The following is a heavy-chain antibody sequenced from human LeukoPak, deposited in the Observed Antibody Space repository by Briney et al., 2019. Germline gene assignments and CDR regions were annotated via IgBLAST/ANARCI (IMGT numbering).Heavy chain of an antibody. CDR2: VFYTGST. V-gene: IGHV4-39*01. CDR1: GGSISSTSDY. Sequence: PSETLSLTCTVSGGSISSTSDYWGWVRQTPGKGLEWIGNVFYTGSTYYNPSLKSRVTISADTSKNHFSLTVTSVTAADTAVYYCARHTDSDYVWGFDFWGQGTLVTVSS. D-gene: IGHD3-16*01. J-gene: IGHJ4*02. CDR3: ARHTDSDYVWGFDF.